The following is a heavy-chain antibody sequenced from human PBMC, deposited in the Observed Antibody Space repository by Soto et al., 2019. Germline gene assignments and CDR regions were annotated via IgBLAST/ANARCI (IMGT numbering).Heavy chain of an antibody. CDR3: ARGPMVRGIV. CDR2: INHSGSS. Sequence: QVQVQQWGAGLLKPSETLSLTCAVYGESFGVYYWSWIRQPPGKGLEWIGEINHSGSSNYNPSLKSRVAMSLDRSKNQFSLKVNSVTAADTAVYYCARGPMVRGIVWGQGTLVTVSS. CDR1: GESFGVYY. D-gene: IGHD3-10*01. V-gene: IGHV4-34*02. J-gene: IGHJ4*01.